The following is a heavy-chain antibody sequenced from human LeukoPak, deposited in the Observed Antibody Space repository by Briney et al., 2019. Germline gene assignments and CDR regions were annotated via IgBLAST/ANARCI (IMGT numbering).Heavy chain of an antibody. CDR1: GFTFSSYA. CDR3: AKKGYDGSSGYSSRTIDY. V-gene: IGHV3-23*01. CDR2: INGGGVNT. D-gene: IGHD3-22*01. Sequence: PGGSLRLSCAASGFTFSSYAMSWVRQAPGEGLEWVSTINGGGVNTHYADSVGGRFTISRDNSKNTLYLQMNSLRAEDTAVYYCAKKGYDGSSGYSSRTIDYWGQGTLVTVSS. J-gene: IGHJ4*02.